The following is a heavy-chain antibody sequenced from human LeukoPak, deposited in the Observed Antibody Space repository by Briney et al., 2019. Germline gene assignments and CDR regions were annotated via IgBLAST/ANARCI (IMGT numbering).Heavy chain of an antibody. J-gene: IGHJ6*03. CDR1: GYTFTSYD. CDR2: ISAYNGYT. CDR3: ASTGAEDYDFWSGYGHYMDV. Sequence: ASVKVSCKASGYTFTSYDINWVRQATGQGLEWMGWISAYNGYTNYAQKLQGRVTMTTDTSTSTAYMELRSLRSDDTAVYYCASTGAEDYDFWSGYGHYMDVWGKGTTVTVSS. V-gene: IGHV1-18*01. D-gene: IGHD3-3*01.